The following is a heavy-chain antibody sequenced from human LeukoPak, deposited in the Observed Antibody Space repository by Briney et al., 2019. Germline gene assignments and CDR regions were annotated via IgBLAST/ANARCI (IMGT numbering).Heavy chain of an antibody. V-gene: IGHV3-11*04. Sequence: PGGSLRLSCAASGFTFSDYYMSWIRQAPGKGLEWVSYISSSGSTIYYADSVKGRFTISRDNSKNTLYLQMNSLRAEDTAVYYCARSNWNGDLTYYFDYWGQGTLVTVSS. CDR1: GFTFSDYY. CDR2: ISSSGSTI. CDR3: ARSNWNGDLTYYFDY. D-gene: IGHD1-1*01. J-gene: IGHJ4*02.